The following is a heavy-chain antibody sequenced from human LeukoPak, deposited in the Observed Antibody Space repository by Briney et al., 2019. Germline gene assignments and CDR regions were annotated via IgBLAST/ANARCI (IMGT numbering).Heavy chain of an antibody. CDR1: GFTFSSYW. CDR3: ARVYYDIHAAEYYFDY. D-gene: IGHD3-22*01. V-gene: IGHV3-7*01. CDR2: IKQDGSEK. Sequence: GGSLRLSCAASGFTFSSYWMSWVRQAPGKGLEWVANIKQDGSEKYYVDSVKGRFTISRDNAKNSLYLQMNSLRAEDTAVYYCARVYYDIHAAEYYFDYWGQGTLVTVSS. J-gene: IGHJ4*02.